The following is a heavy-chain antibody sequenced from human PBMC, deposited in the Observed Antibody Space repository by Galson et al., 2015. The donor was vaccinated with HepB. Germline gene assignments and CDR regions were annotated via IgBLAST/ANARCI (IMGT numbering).Heavy chain of an antibody. V-gene: IGHV1-3*01. D-gene: IGHD3-3*01. CDR1: TFTSYA. CDR2: INAGNGNT. J-gene: IGHJ4*02. CDR3: ARADFWSGYRDFDY. Sequence: TFTSYAMHWVRQAPGQRLEWMGWINAGNGNTKYSQKFQGRVTITRDTSASTAYMELSSLRSEDTAVYYCARADFWSGYRDFDYWGQGTLVTVSS.